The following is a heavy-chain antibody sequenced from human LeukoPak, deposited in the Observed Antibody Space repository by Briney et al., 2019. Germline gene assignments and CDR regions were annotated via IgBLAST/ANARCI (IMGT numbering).Heavy chain of an antibody. V-gene: IGHV2-5*02. CDR3: AHRVVAYYYSSGSSLLFDY. Sequence: SGPTLVKPTQTLTLTCTFSGFSLSTSGVGVGWIRQPAAKALEWLALIYWDDDKRYSPSLKSRLTITKDTSKNQVVLTMTNMDPVDTATYYCAHRVVAYYYSSGSSLLFDYWGQGTLVTVSS. CDR2: IYWDDDK. D-gene: IGHD3-10*01. CDR1: GFSLSTSGVG. J-gene: IGHJ4*02.